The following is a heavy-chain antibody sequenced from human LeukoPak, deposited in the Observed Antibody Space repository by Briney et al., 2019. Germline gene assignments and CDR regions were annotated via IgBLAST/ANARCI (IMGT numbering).Heavy chain of an antibody. CDR2: IYYSGST. J-gene: IGHJ4*02. V-gene: IGHV4-59*01. D-gene: IGHD1-1*01. Sequence: SETLSLTCTVSGGSISSYYWSWIRQPPGKGLEWIGYIYYSGSTNYNPSLESRVTISVDTSKNQFSLKLSSVTAADTAVYYCAREKTGTVDYWGQGTLVTVSS. CDR1: GGSISSYY. CDR3: AREKTGTVDY.